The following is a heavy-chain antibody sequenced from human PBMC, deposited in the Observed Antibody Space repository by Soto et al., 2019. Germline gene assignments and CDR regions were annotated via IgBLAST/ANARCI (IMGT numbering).Heavy chain of an antibody. CDR2: ISSSSSTI. D-gene: IGHD1-26*01. V-gene: IGHV3-48*01. CDR3: ARAYSGSFLAGGRYNFYY. J-gene: IGHJ4*02. Sequence: GGSLRLSCAASGFTFSSYSMNWVRQAPGKGLEWVSYISSSSSTIYYADSVKGRFTISRDNAKNSLYLQMNSLKAGDTAVYFCARAYSGSFLAGGRYNFYYSGLGTLVTGSS. CDR1: GFTFSSYS.